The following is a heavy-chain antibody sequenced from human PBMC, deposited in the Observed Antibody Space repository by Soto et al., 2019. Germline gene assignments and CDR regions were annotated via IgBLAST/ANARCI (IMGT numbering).Heavy chain of an antibody. Sequence: GASVKVSCKASGYTFTSYGISWVRQAPGQGLEWMGWISAYNGNTNYAQKLQGRATMTTDTSTSTAYMELRSLRSDDTAVYYCARGREDTAMDHYYYYMDVWGKGTTVTVSS. CDR3: ARGREDTAMDHYYYYMDV. CDR1: GYTFTSYG. CDR2: ISAYNGNT. V-gene: IGHV1-18*01. D-gene: IGHD5-18*01. J-gene: IGHJ6*03.